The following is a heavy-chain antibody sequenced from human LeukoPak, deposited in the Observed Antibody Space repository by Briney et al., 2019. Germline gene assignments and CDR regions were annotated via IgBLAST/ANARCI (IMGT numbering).Heavy chain of an antibody. Sequence: GGSLRLSCAASGFTFSNYAMNWVRQAPGRGLEWVSAISGSGGVTYYADSVKGRLTISRDNSKNTLYLQMNSLRAEDTTVYYCAKFCGDCTHGLCSCLDYWGQGTLVTVSS. CDR1: GFTFSNYA. D-gene: IGHD2-8*01. V-gene: IGHV3-23*01. J-gene: IGHJ4*02. CDR3: AKFCGDCTHGLCSCLDY. CDR2: ISGSGGVT.